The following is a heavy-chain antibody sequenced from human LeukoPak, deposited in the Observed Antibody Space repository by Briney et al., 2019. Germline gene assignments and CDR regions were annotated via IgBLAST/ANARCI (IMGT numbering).Heavy chain of an antibody. V-gene: IGHV4-31*03. CDR2: ISYSGST. D-gene: IGHD3-22*01. J-gene: IGHJ4*02. CDR3: ARDRSDSSGYYALTY. CDR1: GGSISSGGHY. Sequence: SETLSLTCTVSGGSISSGGHYWSWIRQHPGKGLEWLGYISYSGSTYYNPSLKSRLTISVDTSKNQFSLRLSSVTAADTAVYYCARDRSDSSGYYALTYGGQGTLVTVSS.